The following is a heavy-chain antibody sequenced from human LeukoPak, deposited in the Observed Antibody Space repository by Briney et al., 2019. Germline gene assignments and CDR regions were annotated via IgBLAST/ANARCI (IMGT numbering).Heavy chain of an antibody. CDR3: ASAQLTGGLFDY. D-gene: IGHD7-27*01. CDR2: IYYSGST. J-gene: IGHJ4*02. CDR1: GGSISSSSYY. V-gene: IGHV4-39*07. Sequence: SGTLSLTCTVSGGSISSSSYYWGWIRQPPGKGLEWIGSIYYSGSTYYNPSLKSRVTISVDTSKNQFSLKLSSVTAADTAVYYCASAQLTGGLFDYWGQGTLVTVSS.